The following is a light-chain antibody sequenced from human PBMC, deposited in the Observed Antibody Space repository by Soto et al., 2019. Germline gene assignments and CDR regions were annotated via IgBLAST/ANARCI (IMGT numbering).Light chain of an antibody. Sequence: DSQMTQFPSTLSASVRDRVTITCRASQSISPWLAWYQQKPGKAPKILISKASTLQSGVPPRFSGSGSGAEFTLTISSLQPDDFATYYCQQYERYPMTFGGGTKV. CDR1: QSISPW. CDR3: QQYERYPMT. J-gene: IGKJ4*01. V-gene: IGKV1-5*03. CDR2: KAS.